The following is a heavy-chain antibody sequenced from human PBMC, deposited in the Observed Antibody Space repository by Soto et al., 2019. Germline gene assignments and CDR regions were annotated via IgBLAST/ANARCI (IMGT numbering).Heavy chain of an antibody. D-gene: IGHD3-16*02. Sequence: SETLSLTCAVYGGSFSGYYWSWIRQPPGKGLEWIGEINDSGSTNYNPSLKSRVTISVDTSKNQFSLKLSSVTAADTAVYYCARLKITFGGVIGTNKKNWYFDLWGRGTLVTVSS. CDR1: GGSFSGYY. CDR2: INDSGST. V-gene: IGHV4-34*01. CDR3: ARLKITFGGVIGTNKKNWYFDL. J-gene: IGHJ2*01.